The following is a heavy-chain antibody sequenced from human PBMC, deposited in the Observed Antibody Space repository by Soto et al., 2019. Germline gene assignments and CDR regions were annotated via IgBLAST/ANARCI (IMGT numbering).Heavy chain of an antibody. D-gene: IGHD6-13*01. V-gene: IGHV3-33*01. CDR2: IWYDGSNK. CDR3: ARESGYSSLDY. Sequence: GGSLRLSCAASGFTFSSYGMHWVRQAPGKGLEWVAVIWYDGSNKYYADSVKGRFTISRDNSKNTLYLQMNSLRAEDTAVYYCARESGYSSLDYWGQGTLVTVSS. CDR1: GFTFSSYG. J-gene: IGHJ4*02.